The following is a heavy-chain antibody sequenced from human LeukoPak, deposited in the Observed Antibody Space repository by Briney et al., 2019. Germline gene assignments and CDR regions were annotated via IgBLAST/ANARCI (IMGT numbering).Heavy chain of an antibody. J-gene: IGHJ4*02. CDR3: ARDLIVPDAMTGSGSYSTDY. CDR1: GGSITSNTYF. D-gene: IGHD3-10*01. Sequence: SETLSLTCIVSGGSITSNTYFWDWIRQTPGKGLEWIGRIYSSGSTNYNPSLKSRVTMSVDTSKNQFSLKLSSVTAADTAVYYCARDLIVPDAMTGSGSYSTDYWGQGTLATVSS. V-gene: IGHV4-39*07. CDR2: IYSSGST.